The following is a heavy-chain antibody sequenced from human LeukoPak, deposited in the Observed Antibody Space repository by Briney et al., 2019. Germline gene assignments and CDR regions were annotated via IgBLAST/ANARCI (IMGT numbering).Heavy chain of an antibody. Sequence: ASVKVSCKASGYTFTSYAMHWVRQAPGQRLEWMGWINAGNGNTEYSQKFQGRVTITRDTSASTAYMELSSLRSEDTAVYYCARDLGRPQWLVRYFDYWGQGTLVTVSS. CDR1: GYTFTSYA. J-gene: IGHJ4*02. D-gene: IGHD6-19*01. V-gene: IGHV1-3*01. CDR2: INAGNGNT. CDR3: ARDLGRPQWLVRYFDY.